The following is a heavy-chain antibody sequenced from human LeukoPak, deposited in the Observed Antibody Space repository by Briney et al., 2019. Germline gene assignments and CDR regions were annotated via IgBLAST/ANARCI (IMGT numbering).Heavy chain of an antibody. Sequence: GGSLRLSCAASGFTFSDYYMSWIRQAPGKGLEWVSSISSSSSYIYYADSVKGRFTISRDNAKNSLYLQMNSLRAEDTAVYYCARDLETYYYDSSGSDAFDIWGQGTMVTVSS. J-gene: IGHJ3*02. CDR3: ARDLETYYYDSSGSDAFDI. V-gene: IGHV3-11*06. CDR2: ISSSSSYI. D-gene: IGHD3-22*01. CDR1: GFTFSDYY.